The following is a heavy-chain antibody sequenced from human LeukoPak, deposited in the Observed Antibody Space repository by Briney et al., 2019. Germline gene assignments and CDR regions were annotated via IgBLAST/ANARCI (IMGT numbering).Heavy chain of an antibody. J-gene: IGHJ6*02. Sequence: GGSLRLSCAASGFTFSNYAIHWVRQAPGKGLEWVTVISYDGINKYYADSVKGRFTISRDNSKNTLYLQMNSLRAEDTAVYYCAKDHPSITIFGVVIHGMDVWGQGTTVTVSS. CDR1: GFTFSNYA. CDR2: ISYDGINK. D-gene: IGHD3-3*01. CDR3: AKDHPSITIFGVVIHGMDV. V-gene: IGHV3-30-3*01.